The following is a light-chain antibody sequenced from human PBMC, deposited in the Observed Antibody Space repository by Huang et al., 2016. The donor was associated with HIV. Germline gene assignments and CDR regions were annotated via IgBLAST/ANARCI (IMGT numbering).Light chain of an antibody. CDR1: QSVATS. J-gene: IGKJ4*01. CDR3: QHSDGLSPLT. Sequence: AIRMTQSPSSLSASTGDRVTITCRASQSVATSLAWYQQRPGRAPVLLIYDASTLQRGVPSRFSGRGSRTVFTLTIGCLQVEDVATYYCQHSDGLSPLTFGGGT. CDR2: DAS. V-gene: IGKV1-8*01.